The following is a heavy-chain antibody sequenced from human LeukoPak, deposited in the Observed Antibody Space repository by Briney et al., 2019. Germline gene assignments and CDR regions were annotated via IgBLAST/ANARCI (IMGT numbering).Heavy chain of an antibody. Sequence: PSETLSLTCSVSGGSISGYYWSWIRQPPGKGLEGIGYIHSNGRTNSNPSLKSRVTISVDTFKNQFSLNLISVTAADTAVYYYARYYCPNGVCQGFDYWGQGTLVTVSS. V-gene: IGHV4-59*01. CDR1: GGSISGYY. D-gene: IGHD2-8*01. CDR3: ARYYCPNGVCQGFDY. J-gene: IGHJ4*02. CDR2: IHSNGRT.